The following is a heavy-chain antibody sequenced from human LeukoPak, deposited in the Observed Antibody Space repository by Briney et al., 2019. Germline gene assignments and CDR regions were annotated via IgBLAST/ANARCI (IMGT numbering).Heavy chain of an antibody. D-gene: IGHD2-15*01. CDR1: GGSITSHY. V-gene: IGHV4-59*11. Sequence: PSETLSLTCTVSGGSITSHYWSWIRQPPGKELEWIGYIYYSGSTNYNPSLKSRVTISVDMSKNQFSLKLSSVTAADTAVYYCARDLFIGGYYYGMDVWGQGTTVTVSS. CDR2: IYYSGST. J-gene: IGHJ6*02. CDR3: ARDLFIGGYYYGMDV.